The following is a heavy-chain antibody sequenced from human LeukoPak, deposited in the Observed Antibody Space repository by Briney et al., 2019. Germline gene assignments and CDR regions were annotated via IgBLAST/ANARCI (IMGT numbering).Heavy chain of an antibody. J-gene: IGHJ4*02. CDR3: ARQSGGVGTKLDY. Sequence: SETLSLTCTVSGGSISGSYWSWIRQPPGKGLEWIGYIYDSGSTNYNSSLKSRVTISADTSENQFSLKLSSVTAADTAVYYCARQSGGVGTKLDYWGQGTLVTVSS. D-gene: IGHD3-16*01. CDR1: GGSISGSY. CDR2: IYDSGST. V-gene: IGHV4-59*08.